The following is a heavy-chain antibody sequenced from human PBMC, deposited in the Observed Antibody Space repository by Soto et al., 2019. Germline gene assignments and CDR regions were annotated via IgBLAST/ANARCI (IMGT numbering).Heavy chain of an antibody. Sequence: GPSVKVSCKASGGTFSSYAISWVRQAPGQGLEWMGGIIPIFGTANYAQKFQGRVTITADESTSTAYMELSSLRSEDTAVYYCARDPTYYYDSSGYYRPDDAFDIWGQGTMVTVSS. J-gene: IGHJ3*02. V-gene: IGHV1-69*13. CDR2: IIPIFGTA. CDR3: ARDPTYYYDSSGYYRPDDAFDI. CDR1: GGTFSSYA. D-gene: IGHD3-22*01.